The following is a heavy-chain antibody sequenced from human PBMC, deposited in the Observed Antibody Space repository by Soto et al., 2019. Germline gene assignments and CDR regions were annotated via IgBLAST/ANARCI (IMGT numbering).Heavy chain of an antibody. D-gene: IGHD2-8*01. J-gene: IGHJ4*02. CDR3: SKDRRGGRAVLDS. V-gene: IGHV3-30*18. Sequence: GSLRLSCAASGFSFSNYGMHWVRQAPGKGLEWVAVISYDGSSKYHADSVKGRFTISRDNSKNTLHLQMNSLRAEDTAEYYCSKDRRGGRAVLDSWGQGTPVTVSS. CDR2: ISYDGSSK. CDR1: GFSFSNYG.